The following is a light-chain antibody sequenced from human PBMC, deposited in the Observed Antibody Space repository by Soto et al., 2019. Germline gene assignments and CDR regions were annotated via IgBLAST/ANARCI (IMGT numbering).Light chain of an antibody. J-gene: IGKJ1*01. CDR2: GAS. Sequence: EVVLTQSPATLSLSPGERATLSCRASQNIRTFLDWNQQKPGQAPRLLIYGASNRATGIPARFSGSGSGTDFTLTISSLESEDFAVYYCQQHSHWPPWTFGQGTRVEI. CDR1: QNIRTF. V-gene: IGKV3-11*01. CDR3: QQHSHWPPWT.